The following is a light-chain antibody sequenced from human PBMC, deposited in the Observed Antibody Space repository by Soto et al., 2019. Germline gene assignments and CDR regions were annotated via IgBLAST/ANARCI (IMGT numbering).Light chain of an antibody. J-gene: IGLJ3*02. V-gene: IGLV1-40*01. Sequence: QSVLTQPPSVSGAPGERVTISCTRSSSNIGAGYDVHWYQQLPGTAPKLVIYGNSNRPSGVPDRFSGSKSGTSASLAITGLQAEDEADYYCQSYDSSLSGWVFGGGTKLTVL. CDR1: SSNIGAGYD. CDR2: GNS. CDR3: QSYDSSLSGWV.